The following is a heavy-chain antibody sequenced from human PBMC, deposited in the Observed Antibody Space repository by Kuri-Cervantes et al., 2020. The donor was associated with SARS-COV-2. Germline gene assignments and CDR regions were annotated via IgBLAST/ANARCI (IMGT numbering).Heavy chain of an antibody. V-gene: IGHV1-18*01. Sequence: ASVKVSCKASGYTFTSYGISWVRRAPGQGLEWMGWISAYNGNTNYAQKLQGRVTMTTDTSTSTAYMELRSVRSDDTAVYYCARLPLGAVAGNYFDYWGQGTLVTVSS. CDR2: ISAYNGNT. J-gene: IGHJ4*02. CDR1: GYTFTSYG. D-gene: IGHD6-13*01. CDR3: ARLPLGAVAGNYFDY.